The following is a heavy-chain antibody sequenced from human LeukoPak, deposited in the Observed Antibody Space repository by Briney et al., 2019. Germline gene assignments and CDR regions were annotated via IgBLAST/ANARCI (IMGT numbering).Heavy chain of an antibody. CDR2: MYYRGNT. CDR1: GGSISSYY. CDR3: AGGVRSYYNGFDY. J-gene: IGHJ4*02. Sequence: PSETLSLTCTVTGGSISSYYWSWIRQPPGKGLEWIGYMYYRGNTNYDPSLKSRVTISIDTPNNQFSLKLSSVTAADTAVYYCAGGVRSYYNGFDYWGQGTLVTVSS. D-gene: IGHD3-10*01. V-gene: IGHV4-59*01.